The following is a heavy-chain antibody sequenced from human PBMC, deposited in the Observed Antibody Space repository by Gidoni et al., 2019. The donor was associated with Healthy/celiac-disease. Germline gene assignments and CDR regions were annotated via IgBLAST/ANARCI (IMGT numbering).Heavy chain of an antibody. V-gene: IGHV3-23*01. D-gene: IGHD3-3*01. CDR2: ISGSGGRT. J-gene: IGHJ4*02. Sequence: EAQLWESGGGLVQPGGSLRLACADAGSTCSSYAMSWVLQAPGKGLAWVSAISGSGGRTYYADSVSVRFTISSDHSKTTLYLPLTSLRAEDTAVYYCAKQFVCDQYFLGDYWGQGTLVTVSS. CDR1: GSTCSSYA. CDR3: AKQFVCDQYFLGDY.